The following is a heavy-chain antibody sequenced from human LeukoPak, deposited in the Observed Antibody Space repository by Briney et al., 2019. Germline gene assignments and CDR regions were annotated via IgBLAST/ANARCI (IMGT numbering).Heavy chain of an antibody. J-gene: IGHJ4*02. Sequence: SETLSLTCTVSGGPIGSHYWSWIRQPPGKGLDWIGYISTVGTTNYNPSLKSRVTISVDTSKNQFSLKLSSVTAADTAVYYCARQADDFWSGQFDYWSQGTLVTVSS. D-gene: IGHD3-3*01. CDR2: ISTVGTT. CDR3: ARQADDFWSGQFDY. V-gene: IGHV4-4*09. CDR1: GGPIGSHY.